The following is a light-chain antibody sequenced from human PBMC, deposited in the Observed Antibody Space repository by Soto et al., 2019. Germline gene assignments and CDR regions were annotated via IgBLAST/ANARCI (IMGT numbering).Light chain of an antibody. Sequence: QSVLTQPPSASGTPGQRVTISCSGSSSNIGSNSVNLYQQLPGTALKLLMYSSNQRPSGVPDRFSGSKSGTSASLAISGLQSEDEADYYCAAWDDSLNGVVFGGGTKLTVL. CDR3: AAWDDSLNGVV. CDR1: SSNIGSNS. CDR2: SSN. V-gene: IGLV1-44*01. J-gene: IGLJ2*01.